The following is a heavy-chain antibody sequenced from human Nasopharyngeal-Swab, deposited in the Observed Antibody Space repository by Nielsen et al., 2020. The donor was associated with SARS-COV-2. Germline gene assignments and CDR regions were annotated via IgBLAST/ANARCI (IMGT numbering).Heavy chain of an antibody. CDR2: IHAANGNT. Sequence: WVRQAPGQALEWMGWIHAANGNTKYSQKFQGRVTITADKSTSTAYMELSSLRSEDTAVYYCARENRPYYYGSGSSYFDYWGQGTLVTVSS. J-gene: IGHJ4*02. CDR3: ARENRPYYYGSGSSYFDY. D-gene: IGHD3-10*01. V-gene: IGHV1-3*01.